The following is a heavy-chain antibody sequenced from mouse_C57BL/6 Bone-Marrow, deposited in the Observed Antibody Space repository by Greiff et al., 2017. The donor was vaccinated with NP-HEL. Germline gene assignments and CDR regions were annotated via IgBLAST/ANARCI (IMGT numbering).Heavy chain of an antibody. V-gene: IGHV1-22*01. Sequence: EVQLQESGPELVKPGASVKMSCKASGYTFTDYYMHWVKQSPGKSLEWIGYINPNNGGTSYNQKFKGKATLTVNKSSSAAYMERRSLTSKDSEDYYSARRDYGNDIAYWGQGTLVTVSA. CDR3: ARRDYGNDIAY. CDR1: GYTFTDYY. J-gene: IGHJ3*01. D-gene: IGHD2-2*01. CDR2: INPNNGGT.